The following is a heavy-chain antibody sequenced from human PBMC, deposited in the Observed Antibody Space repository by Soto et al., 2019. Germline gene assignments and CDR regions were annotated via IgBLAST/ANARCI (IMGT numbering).Heavy chain of an antibody. J-gene: IGHJ6*03. CDR2: ITWHSDGM. CDR3: AKKASGFPGYMDV. V-gene: IGHV3-9*01. CDR1: GFNFNDHG. Sequence: EVQLVESGGGLVQPGRSLRLSCIASGFNFNDHGMHWVRQAPGKGLEWVSGITWHSDGMGYADSVKGRFTISRDNAKNSWYLQRTILRVKDTAFYYWAKKASGFPGYMDVWAKGPRSPSP. D-gene: IGHD3-3*01.